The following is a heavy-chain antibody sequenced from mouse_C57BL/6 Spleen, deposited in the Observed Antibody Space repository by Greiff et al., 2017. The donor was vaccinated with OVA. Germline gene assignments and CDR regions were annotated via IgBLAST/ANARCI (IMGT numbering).Heavy chain of an antibody. V-gene: IGHV1-52*01. D-gene: IGHD2-1*01. Sequence: VKLQQPGAELVRPGSSVKLSCKASGYTFTSYWMHWVKQRPIQGLEWIGNIDPSDSETHYNQKFKDKATLTVDKSSSTAYMQLSSLTSEDSAVYYCARWDGNYPWFAYWGQGTLVTVSA. CDR3: ARWDGNYPWFAY. CDR1: GYTFTSYW. CDR2: IDPSDSET. J-gene: IGHJ3*01.